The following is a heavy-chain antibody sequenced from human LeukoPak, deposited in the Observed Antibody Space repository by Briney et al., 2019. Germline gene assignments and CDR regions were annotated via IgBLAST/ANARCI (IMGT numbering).Heavy chain of an antibody. CDR3: VRDDRRYGDYGYFDY. V-gene: IGHV3-66*01. J-gene: IGHJ4*02. CDR2: IYSGGGT. CDR1: GFIFSSYG. Sequence: GRSLRLSCAASGFIFSSYGMHWVRQAPGKGLEWVSVIYSGGGTYYADSVKGRFTISRDNSKNTLYLQMNSLRAEDTAVYYCVRDDRRYGDYGYFDYWGQGALVTVSS. D-gene: IGHD4-17*01.